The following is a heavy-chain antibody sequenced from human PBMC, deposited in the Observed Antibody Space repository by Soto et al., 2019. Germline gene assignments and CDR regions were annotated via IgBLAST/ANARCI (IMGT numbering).Heavy chain of an antibody. CDR1: GFTFSNYA. J-gene: IGHJ6*02. Sequence: EVQLLESGGDLAQPGGSLRLSCEASGFTFSNYAMSWVRQAPGKGLEWVTGISARGGTTYYVDSVKGRFTISRDNSKNTLYLQMNALRAEDRAVYYCAKDRGFGAGHGMDVWGQGTTVTVSS. CDR2: ISARGGTT. CDR3: AKDRGFGAGHGMDV. V-gene: IGHV3-23*01. D-gene: IGHD3-10*01.